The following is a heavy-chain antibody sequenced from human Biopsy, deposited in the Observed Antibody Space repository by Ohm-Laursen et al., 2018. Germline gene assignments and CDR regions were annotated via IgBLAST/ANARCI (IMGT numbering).Heavy chain of an antibody. V-gene: IGHV4-59*12. CDR1: GVSISSYF. Sequence: TLSLTCAVSGVSISSYFWSWIRQPLGKGLEWIGYVSYSGNTKYNPSLKSRVTMSVNTSKKQFSLRLSSVTAADTAVYYCASAGYNPDWNFDLWGRGTRVTVSS. J-gene: IGHJ2*01. CDR2: VSYSGNT. CDR3: ASAGYNPDWNFDL. D-gene: IGHD5-24*01.